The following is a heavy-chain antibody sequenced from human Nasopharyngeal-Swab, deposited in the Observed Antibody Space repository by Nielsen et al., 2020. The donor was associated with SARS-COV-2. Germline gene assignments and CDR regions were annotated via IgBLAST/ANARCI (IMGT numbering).Heavy chain of an antibody. Sequence: KVSCKGSGYSFTSYWISWVRQMPGKGLEWMGRIDPSDSYTNYSPSFQGHVTISADKSISTAYLQWSSLKASDTVMYYCARQGESINNDYWGQGTLVTVSS. V-gene: IGHV5-10-1*01. D-gene: IGHD5-12*01. CDR2: IDPSDSYT. CDR1: GYSFTSYW. J-gene: IGHJ4*02. CDR3: ARQGESINNDY.